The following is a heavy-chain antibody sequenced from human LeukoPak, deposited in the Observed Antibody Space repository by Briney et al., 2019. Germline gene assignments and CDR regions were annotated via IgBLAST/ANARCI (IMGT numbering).Heavy chain of an antibody. J-gene: IGHJ4*02. CDR1: GGSFSGYY. CDR2: INHSGST. V-gene: IGHV4-34*01. D-gene: IGHD1-1*01. Sequence: SETLSLTCAVYGGSFSGYYWSWIRQPPGKGLEWIGEINHSGSTNYNPSLKSRVTISVDTSKNQFSLKLSSVTAADTVVYYCARTLASRRYHFDYWGQGTLVTVSS. CDR3: ARTLASRRYHFDY.